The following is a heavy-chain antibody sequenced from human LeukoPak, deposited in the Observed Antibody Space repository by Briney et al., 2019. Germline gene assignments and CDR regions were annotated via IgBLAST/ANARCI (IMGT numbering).Heavy chain of an antibody. J-gene: IGHJ4*02. V-gene: IGHV4-34*01. Sequence: SESLSLTCAVYGGSFSGYYWSWIRQPPGKGLEWIGEINHSGSTNYNPSLKSPVTISVDTSKNQFSLKLSSVTAADTAVYYCARGQIDEVLTYLYCSSTSCSYVYFDYWVQGTLVTVSS. CDR3: ARGQIDEVLTYLYCSSTSCSYVYFDY. CDR1: GGSFSGYY. D-gene: IGHD2-2*01. CDR2: INHSGST.